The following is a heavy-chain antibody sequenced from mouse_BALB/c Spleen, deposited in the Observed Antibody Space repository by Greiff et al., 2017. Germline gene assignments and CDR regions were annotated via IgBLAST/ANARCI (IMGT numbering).Heavy chain of an antibody. V-gene: IGHV2-9*02. CDR1: GFSLTSYG. J-gene: IGHJ2*01. Sequence: VQGVESGPGLVAPSQSLSITCTVSGFSLTSYGVHWVRQPPGKGLEWLGVIWAGGSTNYNSALMSRLSISKDNSKSQVFLKMNSLQTDDTAMYYCARDGGYDGYYSLHYWGQGTTLTVSS. D-gene: IGHD2-3*01. CDR3: ARDGGYDGYYSLHY. CDR2: IWAGGST.